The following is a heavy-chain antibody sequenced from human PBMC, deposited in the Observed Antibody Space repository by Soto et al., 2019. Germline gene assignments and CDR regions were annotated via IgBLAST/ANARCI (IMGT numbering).Heavy chain of an antibody. CDR2: INHSGST. CDR1: GGSFSGYY. J-gene: IGHJ6*03. V-gene: IGHV4-34*01. D-gene: IGHD2-15*01. CDR3: ARSGCSGGSCYSPRSDYYYYYYMDV. Sequence: SETLSLTCAVYGGSFSGYYWSWIRQPPGKGLEWIGEINHSGSTNYNPSLKSRVTISVDTSKNQFSLKLSSVTAADTAVYYCARSGCSGGSCYSPRSDYYYYYYMDVWGKRTTVTVSS.